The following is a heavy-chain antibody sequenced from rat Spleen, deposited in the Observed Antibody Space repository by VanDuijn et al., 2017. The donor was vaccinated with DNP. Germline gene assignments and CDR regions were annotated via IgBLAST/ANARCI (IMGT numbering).Heavy chain of an antibody. J-gene: IGHJ3*01. CDR1: GFIFSNYW. CDR3: AKGMYTTGWGAY. D-gene: IGHD1-6*01. Sequence: EVQLVESGGGPVQPGRSLKLSCVASGFIFSNYWMTWIRQAPGKGLEWVASISNTGDNTYYSDSVKGRFSLSRDDAKNTLYLQMDSLRSEDTATYYCAKGMYTTGWGAYWGQGTLVTVSS. CDR2: ISNTGDNT. V-gene: IGHV5-31*01.